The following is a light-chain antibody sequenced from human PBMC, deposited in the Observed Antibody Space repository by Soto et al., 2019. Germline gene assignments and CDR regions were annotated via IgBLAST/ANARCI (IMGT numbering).Light chain of an antibody. V-gene: IGKV3-11*01. J-gene: IGKJ1*01. CDR3: QQRSNWPRT. CDR2: DAS. CDR1: QSVSSY. Sequence: EIVLPQSPATLSLSPGASATLSCRASQSVSSYLAWYQQKPGQAPRLLIYDASNRATGIPARFSGSGSGTDFTLTISSLEPEDFAVYYCQQRSNWPRTFGQGTKVDIK.